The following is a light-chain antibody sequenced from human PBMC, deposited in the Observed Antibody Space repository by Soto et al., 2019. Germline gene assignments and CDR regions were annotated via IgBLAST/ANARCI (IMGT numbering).Light chain of an antibody. J-gene: IGLJ2*01. Sequence: VLTQPPSVSGAPGQRVTISCTGSSSNIGAGYDVHWYQQLPGTAPKLLIYGNSNRPSGVPDRFSGSKSGTSASLAITGLQAEDEADYYCQSYDSSLSGYVVFGGGTQLTVL. CDR1: SSNIGAGYD. V-gene: IGLV1-40*01. CDR3: QSYDSSLSGYVV. CDR2: GNS.